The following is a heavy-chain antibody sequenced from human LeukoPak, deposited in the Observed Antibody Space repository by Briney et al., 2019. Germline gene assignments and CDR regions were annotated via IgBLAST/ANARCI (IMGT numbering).Heavy chain of an antibody. CDR2: IYHSGST. Sequence: SQTLSLTCAVSGGSISSGGYSWSWIRQPPGKGLEWIGYIYHSGSTYYNPSLKSRVTISVDRSKNQFSLKLSPVTAADTAVYYCARGGSYPFNWFDPWGQGTLVTVSS. D-gene: IGHD3-16*01. J-gene: IGHJ5*02. CDR3: ARGGSYPFNWFDP. CDR1: GGSISSGGYS. V-gene: IGHV4-30-2*01.